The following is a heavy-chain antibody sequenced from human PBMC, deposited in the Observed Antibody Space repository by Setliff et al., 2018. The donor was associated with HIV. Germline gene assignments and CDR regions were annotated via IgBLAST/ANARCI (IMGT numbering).Heavy chain of an antibody. CDR2: IHYSGIT. J-gene: IGHJ1*01. V-gene: IGHV4-39*07. CDR3: ARGSHGTSWTDY. D-gene: IGHD6-13*01. Sequence: PSETLSLTCTVSGGSISSTNYYWGWIRQTPGKGLEWIGCIHYSGITYYNPSLKSRFTMSVDTSTSRPSLRVHSVTAADTAMYYCARGSHGTSWTDYWGQGTLVTVSS. CDR1: GGSISSTNYY.